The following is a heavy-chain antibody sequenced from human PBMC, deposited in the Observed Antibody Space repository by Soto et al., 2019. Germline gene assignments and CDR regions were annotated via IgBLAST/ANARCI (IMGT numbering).Heavy chain of an antibody. CDR2: IDHSGST. J-gene: IGHJ4*02. D-gene: IGHD6-13*01. V-gene: IGHV4-34*01. CDR3: ARPGGSGWFYFDS. Sequence: SETLSLTCAVYGGSFSGYYWTWIRQPPGTGLEWIGGIDHSGSTNYNPSLKSRVTISVDTSKTQFSLKLTSVTAADTAVYYCARPGGSGWFYFDSWGQGSQVTVSS. CDR1: GGSFSGYY.